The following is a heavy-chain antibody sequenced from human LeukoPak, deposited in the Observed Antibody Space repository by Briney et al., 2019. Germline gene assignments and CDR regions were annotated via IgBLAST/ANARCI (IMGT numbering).Heavy chain of an antibody. J-gene: IGHJ4*02. CDR1: GFTFSNYA. V-gene: IGHV3-23*01. D-gene: IGHD3-10*01. CDR2: ISPSGDIT. CDR3: AKDDAWLRFGE. Sequence: GGSLRLSCGASGFTFSNYAMSWVRQAPGKGLEWVSGISPSGDITYYADSVKGRFTISRDNSKNTLYLEVISLTAEDTAVYYCAKDDAWLRFGEWSQGTLVTVSS.